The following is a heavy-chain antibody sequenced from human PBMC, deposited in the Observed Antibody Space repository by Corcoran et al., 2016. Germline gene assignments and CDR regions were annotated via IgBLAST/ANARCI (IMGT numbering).Heavy chain of an antibody. CDR2: INHSGST. J-gene: IGHJ4*02. D-gene: IGHD3-16*01. V-gene: IGHV4-34*01. CDR3: AVLYTFDY. CDR1: GGSFSGYY. Sequence: QVQLQQWGAGLLKPSETLSLTCAVYGGSFSGYYWSWIRQPPGKGLEWIGEINHSGSTNYNPSLKSRVTISVDTSKNQFSLKLSSVTAADTAVYYCAVLYTFDYWGQGTLVTVSS.